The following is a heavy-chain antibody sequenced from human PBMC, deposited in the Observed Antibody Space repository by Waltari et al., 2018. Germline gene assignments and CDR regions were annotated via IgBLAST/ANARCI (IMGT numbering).Heavy chain of an antibody. CDR1: GYTFTGYY. J-gene: IGHJ5*02. CDR2: IKPTSGGT. D-gene: IGHD5-18*01. CDR3: ARSDTFFPFDP. V-gene: IGHV1-2*06. Sequence: QVQLVQSGAEVKKPGASVKVSCKASGYTFTGYYMHWVRQAPGQGLEWMGRIKPTSGGTNYSQKVQGRVTMTRDTSISTAYMELSRLRSDDTAVYYCARSDTFFPFDPWGQGTLVTVSS.